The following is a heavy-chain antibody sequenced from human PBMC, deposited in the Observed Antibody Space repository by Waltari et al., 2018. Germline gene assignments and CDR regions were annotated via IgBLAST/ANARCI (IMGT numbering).Heavy chain of an antibody. Sequence: QVQLVRSGAEGKKPGASGKVSCKASGDSFTSYAMHAVRRTHGQRLEGMGWINAGTGHTKYSQKFQGIVPITRATSAITAYMELSSLRSEVTSVYYCASGDGSGTLDVEYWGQGTLVTVSS. V-gene: IGHV1-3*01. D-gene: IGHD3-10*01. CDR2: INAGTGHT. J-gene: IGHJ4*02. CDR1: GDSFTSYA. CDR3: ASGDGSGTLDVEY.